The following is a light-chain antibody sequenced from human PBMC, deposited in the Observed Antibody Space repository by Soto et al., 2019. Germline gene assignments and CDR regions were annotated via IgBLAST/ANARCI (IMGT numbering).Light chain of an antibody. V-gene: IGLV2-14*01. Sequence: QSALTQPASVSGSPGQSITISCAGTSSDVGGYKYVSWYQQHPGKAPKLIIYEVSNRPSGVSNRFSGSKSGNTASLTISGLQAEDETDYYCNSFTSSSTDVFGTGTQLTVL. CDR1: SSDVGGYKY. CDR3: NSFTSSSTDV. CDR2: EVS. J-gene: IGLJ1*01.